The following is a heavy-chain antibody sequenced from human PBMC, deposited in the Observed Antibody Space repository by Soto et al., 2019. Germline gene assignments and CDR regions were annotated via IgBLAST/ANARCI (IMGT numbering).Heavy chain of an antibody. CDR3: AKGEGSSGWYWLGN. Sequence: GGSLRLSCAASGFTFSSYAMSWVRQAPGKGLEWVSAISGSGGSTYYADSVKGRFTISRDNSKNTLYLQMNSLRAEDTAVYYCAKGEGSSGWYWLGNWGQGTLVTVSS. CDR1: GFTFSSYA. D-gene: IGHD6-19*01. V-gene: IGHV3-23*01. J-gene: IGHJ4*02. CDR2: ISGSGGST.